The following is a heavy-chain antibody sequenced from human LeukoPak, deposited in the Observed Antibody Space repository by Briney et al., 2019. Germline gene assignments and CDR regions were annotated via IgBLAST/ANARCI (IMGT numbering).Heavy chain of an antibody. J-gene: IGHJ5*02. CDR2: INPNNDER. V-gene: IGHV1-2*02. CDR1: GYDFTGYY. Sequence: GASVKVSYKASGYDFTGYYLHWVRQAPGQGLEWMGWINPNNDERNYAQKFRGRVTMTRDTSISTVYMELSSLTSGDTALYYCARESPYSSSWFDHWGQGTLVTVSS. CDR3: ARESPYSSSWFDH. D-gene: IGHD6-13*01.